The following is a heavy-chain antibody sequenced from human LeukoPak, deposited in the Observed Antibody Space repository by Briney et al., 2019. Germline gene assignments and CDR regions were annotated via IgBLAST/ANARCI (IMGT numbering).Heavy chain of an antibody. D-gene: IGHD3-10*01. CDR1: GFIFSTHG. CDR2: ISYDGSTK. CDR3: AKDRHFYGAGTYYNLDY. Sequence: PGGSLRLSCAASGFIFSTHGMHWVRQAPGKGLEWVSLISYDGSTKYCADSVEGRFTISRDNSKSTLYLQLNSLRVEDTAVYYCAKDRHFYGAGTYYNLDYWGQGTLVTVSS. J-gene: IGHJ4*02. V-gene: IGHV3-30*18.